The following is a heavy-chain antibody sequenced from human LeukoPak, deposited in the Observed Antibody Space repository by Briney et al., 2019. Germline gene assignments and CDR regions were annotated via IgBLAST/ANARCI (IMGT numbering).Heavy chain of an antibody. CDR3: ARPGLLRRTTVWFDP. J-gene: IGHJ5*02. CDR2: IYYSGTT. D-gene: IGHD1-1*01. CDR1: GGSISDYY. V-gene: IGHV4-59*01. Sequence: SETLSLTCTLSGGSISDYYWSWIRQPPGKGLEWIGYIYYSGTTNYNPSLKSRVTLSIDTSKNQFSLKLSSVTAADTAVYYCARPGLLRRTTVWFDPWGQGTLVTVSS.